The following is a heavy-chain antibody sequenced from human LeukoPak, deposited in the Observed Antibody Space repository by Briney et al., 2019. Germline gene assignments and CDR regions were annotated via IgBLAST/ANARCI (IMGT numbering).Heavy chain of an antibody. CDR1: GGSISNYY. CDR3: ARDLCGDDCCGQRYYFDY. CDR2: ININGNT. V-gene: IGHV4-4*07. D-gene: IGHD2-21*02. J-gene: IGHJ4*02. Sequence: PSETLSLTCTVSGGSISNYYWSWIRQPAGKGLEWIGRININGNTKYNPSLKSRVNMSVDRSKNQFSLTLRSVTAADTAVFYCARDLCGDDCCGQRYYFDYWGQGILVTVSP.